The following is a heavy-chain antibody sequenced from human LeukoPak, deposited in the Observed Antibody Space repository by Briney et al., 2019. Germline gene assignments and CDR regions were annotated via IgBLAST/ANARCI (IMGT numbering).Heavy chain of an antibody. CDR2: ISGSGGST. Sequence: GGSLRLSCAASGFTFSSYPMNWLRQAPGKGLEWVSGISGSGGSTYYADSVKGRFTISRDNSKNTLYLQMNSLRAEDTAVYYCARKSYYGSSGYYYFDCWGLGTLVTVSS. CDR3: ARKSYYGSSGYYYFDC. CDR1: GFTFSSYP. D-gene: IGHD3-22*01. V-gene: IGHV3-23*01. J-gene: IGHJ4*02.